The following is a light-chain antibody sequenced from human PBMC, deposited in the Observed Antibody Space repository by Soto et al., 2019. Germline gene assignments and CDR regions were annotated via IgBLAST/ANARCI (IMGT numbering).Light chain of an antibody. V-gene: IGKV1-5*01. J-gene: IGKJ5*01. CDR2: AAS. Sequence: DIQMTQSPSTLSGSVGDRVTITCRASQTISSWLAWYQQKPGKAPKLLIYAASSLQSGVPSRFSGSGSGTEFTLTISSLQSEDFAVYYCQQYTNWPPNTFGQGTRLEIK. CDR3: QQYTNWPPNT. CDR1: QTISSW.